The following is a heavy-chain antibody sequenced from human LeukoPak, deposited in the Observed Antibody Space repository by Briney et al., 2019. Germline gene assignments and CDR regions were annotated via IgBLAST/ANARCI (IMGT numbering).Heavy chain of an antibody. CDR3: ARGVRYFDRLSLWNY. V-gene: IGHV4-34*01. J-gene: IGHJ4*02. D-gene: IGHD3-9*01. Sequence: SETLSLTCAVYGGSFSGYFWSWIRQPPGKGLEWIGEINHSGSTNYNPSLKSRVTMSVDTSKNQFSLKLSSVTAADTAVYYCARGVRYFDRLSLWNYWGQGTLVTVSS. CDR2: INHSGST. CDR1: GGSFSGYF.